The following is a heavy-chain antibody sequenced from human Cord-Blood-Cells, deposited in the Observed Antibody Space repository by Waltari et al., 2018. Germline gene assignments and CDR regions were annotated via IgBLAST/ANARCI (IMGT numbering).Heavy chain of an antibody. Sequence: QVQLVQPGAEVKKTGASVTVSCKASGYTFTGFYMHSVRQAPGQGLEWMGWINPNSGGTNDAQKFQGWVTMTRDTSISTAYMELSRLRSDDTAVYYCARDVGGGTLDYWGQGTLVTVSS. V-gene: IGHV1-2*04. D-gene: IGHD3-16*01. CDR3: ARDVGGGTLDY. J-gene: IGHJ4*02. CDR2: INPNSGGT. CDR1: GYTFTGFY.